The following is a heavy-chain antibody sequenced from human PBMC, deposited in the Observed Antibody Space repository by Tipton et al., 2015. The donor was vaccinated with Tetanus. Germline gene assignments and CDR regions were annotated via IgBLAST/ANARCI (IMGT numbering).Heavy chain of an antibody. Sequence: LRLSCTVSGGSMSTYYWSWIRQPPGKGLEWIGYVYYTGTTSYNSSLQSRVTLSIDTSKNQFSLKMTSVTAADTAVYFCEGDDYYETSLRDYYGEEVWGQGTTVTVSS. CDR1: GGSMSTYY. D-gene: IGHD3-16*01. CDR2: VYYTGTT. CDR3: EGDDYYETSLRDYYGEEV. V-gene: IGHV4-59*01. J-gene: IGHJ6*02.